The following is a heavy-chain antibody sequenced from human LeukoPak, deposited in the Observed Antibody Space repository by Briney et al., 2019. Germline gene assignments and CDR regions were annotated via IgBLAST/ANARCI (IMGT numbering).Heavy chain of an antibody. V-gene: IGHV3-23*01. CDR3: AKGTLQNTIGGLLGYYYYMDV. J-gene: IGHJ6*03. Sequence: GGSLRLSCAASDFSFITYAMSWVRQAPGKGLEWVSTISGSGGSTYYADSVKGRFTISRDNSKNTLYLQMNSLRAEDTAVYYCAKGTLQNTIGGLLGYYYYMDVWGKGTTVTISS. CDR2: ISGSGGST. CDR1: DFSFITYA. D-gene: IGHD2-8*02.